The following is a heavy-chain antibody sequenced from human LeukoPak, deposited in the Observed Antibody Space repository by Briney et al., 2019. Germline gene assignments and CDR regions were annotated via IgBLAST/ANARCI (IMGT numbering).Heavy chain of an antibody. D-gene: IGHD6-6*01. V-gene: IGHV3-48*03. CDR2: IDRSATTT. Sequence: GGSLRLSCVASGFTFINCEINWVRQAPGKGLEWVSYIDRSATTTYYADSAKGRFTISRDSAKNSVSLQTNSLRTEDTAVYYCARAPGSTAAHHFYAMDVWGKGTTVIVSS. CDR3: ARAPGSTAAHHFYAMDV. J-gene: IGHJ6*04. CDR1: GFTFINCE.